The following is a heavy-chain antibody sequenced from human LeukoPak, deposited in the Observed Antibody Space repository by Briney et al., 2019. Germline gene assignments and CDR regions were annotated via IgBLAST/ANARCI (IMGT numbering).Heavy chain of an antibody. J-gene: IGHJ4*02. CDR3: AKIPYSSSWYGYFDY. D-gene: IGHD6-13*01. CDR2: IRYDGSNK. CDR1: GFTFSSYG. Sequence: GGSLRLSCAASGFTFSSYGVHWVRQAPGKGLEWVAFIRYDGSNKYYADSVKGRFTISRDNSKNTLYLQMNSLRAEDTAVYYCAKIPYSSSWYGYFDYWGQGTLVTVSS. V-gene: IGHV3-30*02.